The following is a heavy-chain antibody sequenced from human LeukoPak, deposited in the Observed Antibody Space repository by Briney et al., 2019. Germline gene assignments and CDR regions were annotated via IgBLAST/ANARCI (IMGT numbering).Heavy chain of an antibody. CDR1: GFTFSNYW. CDR2: IEEDGGEK. CDR3: VRDRGYCSGGTCYALWDY. D-gene: IGHD2-15*01. J-gene: IGHJ4*02. V-gene: IGHV3-7*01. Sequence: AGGSLRLSCAASGFTFSNYWMTWVRQAPGKGLEWVAHIEEDGGEKYHVDPVKGRFTISRDNAKNSLYLQMNSLRAEDTAMYYCVRDRGYCSGGTCYALWDYWGQGTLVTVSS.